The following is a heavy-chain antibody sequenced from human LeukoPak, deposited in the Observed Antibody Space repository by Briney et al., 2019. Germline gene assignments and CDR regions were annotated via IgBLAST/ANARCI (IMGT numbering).Heavy chain of an antibody. J-gene: IGHJ4*02. CDR2: INPNSGGT. D-gene: IGHD3-22*01. V-gene: IGHV1-2*06. Sequence: ASVKVSCKASGYTFTGYYMHWVRQAPGQGLEWMGRINPNSGGTNYAQKFQGRVTMTRDTSITTAYMELSRLRSDDTAVYYCARDGAYYYESSGYDYWGQGTLVTVSS. CDR1: GYTFTGYY. CDR3: ARDGAYYYESSGYDY.